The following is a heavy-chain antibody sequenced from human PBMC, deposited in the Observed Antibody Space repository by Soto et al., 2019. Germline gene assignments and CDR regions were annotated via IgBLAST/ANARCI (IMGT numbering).Heavy chain of an antibody. CDR2: MNPNSGNT. Sequence: ASVKVSSKDSGYIFTSYDVNWVRQAPGQGLEWMGWMNPNSGNTGYVQKFQGRVTMTRDTSISTAYMEVSSLRSEDTAVYYCTRNPSYDTSGPLHYYYGMDIWGQGTTVTVSS. V-gene: IGHV1-8*01. D-gene: IGHD3-22*01. J-gene: IGHJ6*02. CDR1: GYIFTSYD. CDR3: TRNPSYDTSGPLHYYYGMDI.